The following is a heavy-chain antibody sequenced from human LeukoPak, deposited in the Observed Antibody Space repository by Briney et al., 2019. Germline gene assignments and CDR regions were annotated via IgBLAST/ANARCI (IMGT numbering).Heavy chain of an antibody. D-gene: IGHD1-26*01. Sequence: SETLSLTCAVSGGSISSGGYSWSWIRQPPGTGLEWIGYIYHSGSTYYNPSLKSRVTISVDRSKNQFSLKLSSVTAADTAVYYCARAWEPNWFDPWGQGTLVTVSS. J-gene: IGHJ5*02. CDR3: ARAWEPNWFDP. V-gene: IGHV4-30-2*01. CDR2: IYHSGST. CDR1: GGSISSGGYS.